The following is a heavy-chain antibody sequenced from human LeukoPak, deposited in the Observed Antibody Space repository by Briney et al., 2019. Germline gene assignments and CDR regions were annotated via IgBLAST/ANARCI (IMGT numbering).Heavy chain of an antibody. Sequence: GESLKSSCKGSGYSFTSCWISWVRQIPGKGLEWMGRIDPSDSYTNYSPSFQGHVTISADKSISTAYLQWSSLKASDTAMYYCARRGYTYGNAPFDYWGQGTLVTASS. J-gene: IGHJ4*02. V-gene: IGHV5-10-1*01. CDR2: IDPSDSYT. CDR1: GYSFTSCW. D-gene: IGHD5-18*01. CDR3: ARRGYTYGNAPFDY.